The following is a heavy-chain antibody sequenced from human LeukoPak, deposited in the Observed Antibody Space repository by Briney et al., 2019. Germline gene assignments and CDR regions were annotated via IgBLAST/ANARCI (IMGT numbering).Heavy chain of an antibody. CDR3: ARHGRFGAVRTWFDP. CDR2: ISSSGSTI. Sequence: GGSLRLSCAASGFTFSDYYMSWIRQAPGKGLEWVSYISSSGSTIYYADSVKGRFTISRDNAKNSLYLQMNSLRAEDTAVYYCARHGRFGAVRTWFDPWGQGTLVTVSS. J-gene: IGHJ5*02. D-gene: IGHD3-3*01. V-gene: IGHV3-11*04. CDR1: GFTFSDYY.